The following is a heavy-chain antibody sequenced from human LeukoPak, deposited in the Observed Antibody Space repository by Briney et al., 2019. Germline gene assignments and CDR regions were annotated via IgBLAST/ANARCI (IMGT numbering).Heavy chain of an antibody. CDR1: GGSFRGYY. CDR3: ASDRSGLAFCF. D-gene: IGHD3-22*01. V-gene: IGHV4-34*01. Sequence: SETLSLTCAVYGGSFRGYYWSWIRQPPGKGLEWIGEINHSGSTNYNPSLKSRVTISVDTSKTQFSLKLSSVTAADTAVYYCASDRSGLAFCFWGQGTLVTVSS. CDR2: INHSGST. J-gene: IGHJ4*02.